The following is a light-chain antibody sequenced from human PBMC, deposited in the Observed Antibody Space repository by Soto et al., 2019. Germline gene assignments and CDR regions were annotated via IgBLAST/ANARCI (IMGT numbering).Light chain of an antibody. J-gene: IGKJ5*01. CDR2: GAS. CDR3: QQYEKWPPSIT. CDR1: QSVSSSF. Sequence: EIVLTQSPGTLSLSPGGRATLSCRASQSVSSSFLAWYQRKPGQAPRLLIYGASSRATGIPDRFSGSGSGTDFTLTISRLEPEDFAVYYCQQYEKWPPSITFGQGTRLEIK. V-gene: IGKV3-20*01.